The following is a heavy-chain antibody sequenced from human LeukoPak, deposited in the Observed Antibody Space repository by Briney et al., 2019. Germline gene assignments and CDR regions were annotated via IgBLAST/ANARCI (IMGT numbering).Heavy chain of an antibody. Sequence: SETLSLTCTFSGGSISSHYWSWIRQPPGKGLEWIGYIYYSGSTNYNPSLKSRVTISVDTSKNQFSLKLSSVTAADTAVYYCARVSYDFWRGYYNYYFDYWGQGTLVTVSS. CDR2: IYYSGST. V-gene: IGHV4-59*11. CDR3: ARVSYDFWRGYYNYYFDY. D-gene: IGHD3-3*01. J-gene: IGHJ4*02. CDR1: GGSISSHY.